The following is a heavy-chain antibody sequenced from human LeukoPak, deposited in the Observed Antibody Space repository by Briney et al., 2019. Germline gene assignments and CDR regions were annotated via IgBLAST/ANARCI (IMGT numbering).Heavy chain of an antibody. CDR1: GYTFTSYG. D-gene: IGHD6-19*01. V-gene: IGHV3-30*18. CDR3: AKDFGSGWYYFDY. J-gene: IGHJ4*02. Sequence: SCKASGYTFTSYGMHWVRQAPGKGLEWVAAISWDGNNKYYADSVKGRFTISRDNSKNTLYLQMNSLRAEDTAVYYCAKDFGSGWYYFDYWGQGTLVPVSS. CDR2: ISWDGNNK.